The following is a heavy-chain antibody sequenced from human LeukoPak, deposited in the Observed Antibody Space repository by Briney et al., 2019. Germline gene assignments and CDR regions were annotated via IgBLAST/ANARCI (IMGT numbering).Heavy chain of an antibody. CDR3: ARGPAPDSSGYQYYFDY. Sequence: SVKVSCKASGGTFSSYAISWVRQAPGQGLEWMGEIISIFGTANYAQKFQGRVTITADESTSTAYMELSSLRSEDTAVYYCARGPAPDSSGYQYYFDYWGQGTLVTVSS. J-gene: IGHJ4*02. D-gene: IGHD3-22*01. V-gene: IGHV1-69*01. CDR1: GGTFSSYA. CDR2: IISIFGTA.